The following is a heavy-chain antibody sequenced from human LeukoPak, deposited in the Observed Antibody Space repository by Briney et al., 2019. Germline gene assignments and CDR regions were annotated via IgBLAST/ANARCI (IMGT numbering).Heavy chain of an antibody. CDR3: ARHIRGIAVAGTCFDY. CDR1: GGSTSSSSYY. CDR2: IYYSGST. D-gene: IGHD6-19*01. V-gene: IGHV4-39*01. J-gene: IGHJ4*02. Sequence: PSETLSLTCTVSGGSTSSSSYYWGWIRQPPGKGLEWIGSIYYSGSTYYNPSLKSRVTISVDTSKNQFSLKLSSVTAADTAVYYCARHIRGIAVAGTCFDYWGQGTLVTVSS.